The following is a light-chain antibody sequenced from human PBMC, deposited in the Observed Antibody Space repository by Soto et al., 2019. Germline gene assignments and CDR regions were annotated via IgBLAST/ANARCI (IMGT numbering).Light chain of an antibody. J-gene: IGKJ1*01. V-gene: IGKV1-39*01. CDR2: AAS. Sequence: DIQMTQSPSSLSASVGDRVTITCRASQSISNYLNWYQQKPGKAPKLLIYAASSLQSGVPSRFSGSGSGTDFTLTISSLQPEDFATYYCQQSYSTPWTFGQGTKVDSK. CDR1: QSISNY. CDR3: QQSYSTPWT.